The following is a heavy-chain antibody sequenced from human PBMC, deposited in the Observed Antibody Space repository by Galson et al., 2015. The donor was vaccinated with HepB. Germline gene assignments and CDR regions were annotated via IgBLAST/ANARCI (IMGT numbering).Heavy chain of an antibody. CDR2: IFYNGSA. CDR1: GGSISRGGYY. Sequence: TLSLTCTVSGGSISRGGYYWSWIRQHSGRGLEWIGYIFYNGSAHYNPSLKSRVTISVDTSKNQFFLKLRSVTAADTAVYFCARETVHYYDRSVFSPDYFYAMDVWGQGTTVTVSS. J-gene: IGHJ6*02. V-gene: IGHV4-31*03. CDR3: ARETVHYYDRSVFSPDYFYAMDV. D-gene: IGHD3-22*01.